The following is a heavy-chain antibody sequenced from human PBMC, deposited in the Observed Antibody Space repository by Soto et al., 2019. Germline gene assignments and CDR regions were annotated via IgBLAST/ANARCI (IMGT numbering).Heavy chain of an antibody. CDR2: IYYSGST. CDR1: GGSISSGGYY. CDR3: ARVFSDSSSFFDP. D-gene: IGHD6-13*01. Sequence: LSLTCTVSGGSISSGGYYWSWIRQHPGKGLEWIGHIYYSGSTYYNPSLKSRVTISVDTSKNQFSLKLSSVTAADTAVYYCARVFSDSSSFFDPWGQGTLVTV. V-gene: IGHV4-31*03. J-gene: IGHJ5*02.